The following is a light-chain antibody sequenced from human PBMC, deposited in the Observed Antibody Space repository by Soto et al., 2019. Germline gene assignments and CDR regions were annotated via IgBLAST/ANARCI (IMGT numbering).Light chain of an antibody. J-gene: IGKJ4*02. CDR1: QSVSNK. V-gene: IGKV3-15*01. Sequence: EIVMTQSPGTLSVSPGERATLFCRASQSVSNKLAWYQQKPGQAPRLIIYGTSTRATGIPARFSGSGSGTDFTLTISSLQSEDFAIYYCQQYNKWPQFGGGIKGDIK. CDR2: GTS. CDR3: QQYNKWPQ.